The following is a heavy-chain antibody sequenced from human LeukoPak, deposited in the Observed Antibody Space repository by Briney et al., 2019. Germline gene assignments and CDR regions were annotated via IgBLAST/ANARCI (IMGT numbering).Heavy chain of an antibody. D-gene: IGHD2-2*01. CDR2: ISSSGSTI. J-gene: IGHJ5*02. CDR1: GFTFSDYY. CDR3: ARGQGYCSSTSCYLWFDP. V-gene: IGHV3-11*01. Sequence: GGSLRLSCAASGFTFSDYYMSWIRQAPGKGLEWVSYISSSGSTIYYADSVKGRFTTSRDNAKNSLYLQMNSLRAEDTAVYYCARGQGYCSSTSCYLWFDPWGQGTLVTVSS.